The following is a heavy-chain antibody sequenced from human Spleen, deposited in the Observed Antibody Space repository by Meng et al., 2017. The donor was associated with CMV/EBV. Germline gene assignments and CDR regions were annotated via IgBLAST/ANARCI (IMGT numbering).Heavy chain of an antibody. V-gene: IGHV3-30-3*01. Sequence: GGSLRLSCVASRFTFSNYAMHWVRQAPGEGLEWVALISSDGSNKYYADSVKGRFTISRDNSKNTLYLQMNSLRADDTAVYYCARDKKLGSGTFYYYYATDLWGQGTTVTVSS. D-gene: IGHD3-10*01. J-gene: IGHJ6*02. CDR1: RFTFSNYA. CDR3: ARDKKLGSGTFYYYYATDL. CDR2: ISSDGSNK.